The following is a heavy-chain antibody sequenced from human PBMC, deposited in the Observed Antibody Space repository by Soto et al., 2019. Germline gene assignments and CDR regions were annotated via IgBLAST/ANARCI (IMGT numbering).Heavy chain of an antibody. CDR2: IDPSDSYT. CDR1: GYSFAGYW. CDR3: ARHGNYDILTGPSYYYYGMDV. J-gene: IGHJ6*02. D-gene: IGHD3-9*01. Sequence: LKISCKGSGYSFAGYWITWVRQKPGKGLEWMGRIDPSDSYTNYSPSFQGHVTISADKSISTAYLQWSSLKASDTAMYYCARHGNYDILTGPSYYYYGMDVWGQGTTVTVSS. V-gene: IGHV5-10-1*01.